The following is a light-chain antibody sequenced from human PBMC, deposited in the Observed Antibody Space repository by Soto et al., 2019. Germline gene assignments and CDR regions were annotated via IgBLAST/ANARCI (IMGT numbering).Light chain of an antibody. Sequence: QSALAQPASVSGSPGQSITISCTGTSSDVGIYNYVSWYQQHPGKAPKLMIYQVTNRPSGVSNRFSGSKSGNTASLTISGLQAEDEADYYCSSYTSSYIYVFGTGTKVTVL. CDR2: QVT. CDR3: SSYTSSYIYV. V-gene: IGLV2-14*01. J-gene: IGLJ1*01. CDR1: SSDVGIYNY.